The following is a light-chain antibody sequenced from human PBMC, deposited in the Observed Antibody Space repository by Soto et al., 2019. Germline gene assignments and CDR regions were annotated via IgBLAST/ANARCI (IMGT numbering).Light chain of an antibody. V-gene: IGKV3-15*01. CDR1: RSVSNN. Sequence: EIVMTQSPATLSVSPGERATLSCRASRSVSNNLAWYQQKPGQAPRLLIYDGSTRATGVPARFSGSRSGTEFTLTISSLQSEDFAVYYCQQYNNWPSYTFGQGTKLEIK. CDR3: QQYNNWPSYT. J-gene: IGKJ2*01. CDR2: DGS.